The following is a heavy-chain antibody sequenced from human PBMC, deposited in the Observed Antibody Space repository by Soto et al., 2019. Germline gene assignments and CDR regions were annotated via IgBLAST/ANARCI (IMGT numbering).Heavy chain of an antibody. CDR3: TKSYSTSSDNWFGP. V-gene: IGHV1-3*01. CDR1: GYTFTSYT. Sequence: ASVKVSCKASGYTFTSYTIHWVRQAPGQRLEWMGWINAGNGYSKYSQYFQDRVTFTRDTSASTAYMEVNSLRSDDTAMYYCTKSYSTSSDNWFGPWGQGTLVTVSS. J-gene: IGHJ5*02. D-gene: IGHD6-6*01. CDR2: INAGNGYS.